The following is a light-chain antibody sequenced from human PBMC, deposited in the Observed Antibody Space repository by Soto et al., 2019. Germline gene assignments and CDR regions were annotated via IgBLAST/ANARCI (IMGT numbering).Light chain of an antibody. Sequence: EVVLTQSPGTLSLSPGERATLSCRASQGISSSFLAWYQQKPSQSPRLLIYGTSSRATGIPDRFSGRGSGTDFTLTISRLEPEDYAVYYCQQYGSSPPWTFGQGTKVDIK. CDR2: GTS. CDR1: QGISSSF. V-gene: IGKV3-20*01. J-gene: IGKJ1*01. CDR3: QQYGSSPPWT.